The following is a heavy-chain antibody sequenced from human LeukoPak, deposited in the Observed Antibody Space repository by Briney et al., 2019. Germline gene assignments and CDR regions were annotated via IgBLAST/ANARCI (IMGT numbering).Heavy chain of an antibody. J-gene: IGHJ4*02. CDR3: ARDSGFSGTQRGEY. CDR2: ISYDGSNK. D-gene: IGHD5-24*01. Sequence: GGSLRLSRAASGFTFSSYAMHWVRQAPGKGLEWVAVISYDGSNKYYADSVKGRFTISRDNSKSTLYLQMNSLSAEDTAVYYCARDSGFSGTQRGEYWGQGTLVTVSS. V-gene: IGHV3-30*04. CDR1: GFTFSSYA.